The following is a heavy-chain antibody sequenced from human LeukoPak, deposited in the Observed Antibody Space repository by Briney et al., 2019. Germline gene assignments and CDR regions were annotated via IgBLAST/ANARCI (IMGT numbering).Heavy chain of an antibody. D-gene: IGHD1-1*01. Sequence: PGGSLRLSCEVSGFTFSDYYMTWTRQAPGKGLEWVSYISKSGTTINYADSVKGRFIISRENANAKNSLHLQMNGLRAEDTAVYYCVRMDTTIITGWHFDVWGRGSLVTVSS. CDR3: VRMDTTIITGWHFDV. CDR1: GFTFSDYY. CDR2: ISKSGTTI. V-gene: IGHV3-11*04. J-gene: IGHJ2*01.